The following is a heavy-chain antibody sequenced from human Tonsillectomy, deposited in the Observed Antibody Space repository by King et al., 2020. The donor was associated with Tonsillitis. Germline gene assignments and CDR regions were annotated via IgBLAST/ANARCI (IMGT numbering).Heavy chain of an antibody. J-gene: IGHJ3*02. CDR3: AKDSFVDTAMVDAFDI. V-gene: IGHV3-23*04. Sequence: VQLVESGGGLVQPGGSLRLSCAASGFTFSSYAMNWVRQAPGKGLEWVSAISDSGGSTDYAASVKGRFTISRDNSKNTLCLQMNSLRAEDTAVYYCAKDSFVDTAMVDAFDIWGQGTMVTVSS. CDR2: ISDSGGST. D-gene: IGHD5-18*01. CDR1: GFTFSSYA.